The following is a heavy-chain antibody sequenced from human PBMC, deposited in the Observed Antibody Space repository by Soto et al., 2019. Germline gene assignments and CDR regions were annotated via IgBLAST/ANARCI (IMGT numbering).Heavy chain of an antibody. CDR3: ARHEQYYFHSYGMDV. J-gene: IGHJ6*02. V-gene: IGHV5-51*01. CDR2: INPTDSDT. CDR1: GYSFAGYW. Sequence: GESLKISCKGSGYSFAGYWIAWVRQMPGKGLEWMGIINPTDSDTKYSPSFQGQVTISADQSISTAYLQWSSLKASDTAMYYCARHEQYYFHSYGMDVWGQGTTVTVSS.